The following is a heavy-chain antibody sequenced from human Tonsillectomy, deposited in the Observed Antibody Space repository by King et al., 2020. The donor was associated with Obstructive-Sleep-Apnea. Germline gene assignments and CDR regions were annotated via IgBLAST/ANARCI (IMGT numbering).Heavy chain of an antibody. Sequence: VQLQESGPGLVKPSETLSLTCTVSGGSISSYHWSWIRQPPGKGLEWIGYISYTGSTNYNPSLKSRVTISVDTSKNQFSLRLGSVTAADTALYYCARHPRHSGYDLDYFDFWGQGTLVTVSS. V-gene: IGHV4-59*08. J-gene: IGHJ4*02. CDR3: ARHPRHSGYDLDYFDF. CDR1: GGSISSYH. CDR2: ISYTGST. D-gene: IGHD5-12*01.